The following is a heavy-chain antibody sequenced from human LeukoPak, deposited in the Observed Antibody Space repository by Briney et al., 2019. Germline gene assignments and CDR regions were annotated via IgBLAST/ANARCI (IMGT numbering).Heavy chain of an antibody. CDR2: ISADGGST. CDR1: GFNFDAYA. V-gene: IGHV3-43*02. Sequence: PGGSLRLSCAASGFNFDAYAMHWVRQAPGKGLQWVSLISADGGSTYYADSVKGRFTISRDNSKNSLYLQMNSLTTEDTAFYYCGKDKAGTIVWYGRWAIGLFDYWGQGTLLTVSS. D-gene: IGHD6-13*01. CDR3: GKDKAGTIVWYGRWAIGLFDY. J-gene: IGHJ4*02.